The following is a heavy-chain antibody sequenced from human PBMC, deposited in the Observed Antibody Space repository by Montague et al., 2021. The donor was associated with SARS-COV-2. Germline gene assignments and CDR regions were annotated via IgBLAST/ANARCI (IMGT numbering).Heavy chain of an antibody. CDR3: ASRKFSSSWYYYYGMDV. CDR1: GFTFSSYE. J-gene: IGHJ6*02. Sequence: RLSWSASGFTFSSYEMNWVRQAPGKGLEWVSYISSSGSTIYYADSVKGRFTISRDNAKNSLYLQMNSLRAEDTAVYYCASRKFSSSWYYYYGMDVWGQGTTVTVSS. D-gene: IGHD6-13*01. V-gene: IGHV3-48*03. CDR2: ISSSGSTI.